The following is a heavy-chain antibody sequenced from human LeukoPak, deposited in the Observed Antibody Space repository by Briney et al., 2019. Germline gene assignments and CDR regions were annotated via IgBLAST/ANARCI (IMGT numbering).Heavy chain of an antibody. V-gene: IGHV4-4*07. J-gene: IGHJ4*02. D-gene: IGHD3-10*01. Sequence: SETLSLTCTVSGGSISSYYWSWIRQPAGKGLEWIGRIYTSGSTNYNPSLKSRVTMSVDTSKNQFSLKLSSVTAADTAVYYCARAYYGSGSYLDYFDYWGQGTLVTVSS. CDR2: IYTSGST. CDR1: GGSISSYY. CDR3: ARAYYGSGSYLDYFDY.